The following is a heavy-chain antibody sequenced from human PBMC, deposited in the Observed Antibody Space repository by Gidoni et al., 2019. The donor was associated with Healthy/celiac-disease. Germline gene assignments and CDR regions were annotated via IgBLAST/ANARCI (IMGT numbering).Heavy chain of an antibody. CDR1: GYTFTSYG. CDR2: ISAYNGNT. CDR3: AREANYDFWSGSSEGHGNNGMDV. D-gene: IGHD3-3*01. V-gene: IGHV1-18*01. J-gene: IGHJ6*02. Sequence: QVQLVQAGAEVKKPGASVKVSCKASGYTFTSYGISWVRQAPGQGLEWMGWISAYNGNTNYAQKLQGRVTMTTDTSTSTAYRELRSLRSDDTAVYYCAREANYDFWSGSSEGHGNNGMDVWGQGTTVTVSS.